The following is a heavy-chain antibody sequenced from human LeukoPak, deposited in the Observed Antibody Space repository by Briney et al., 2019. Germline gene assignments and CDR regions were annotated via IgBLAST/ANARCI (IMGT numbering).Heavy chain of an antibody. V-gene: IGHV3-7*01. CDR1: GFTFSNYW. CDR3: ARETPRRGETRDGYR. D-gene: IGHD5-24*01. CDR2: IKQDGSET. J-gene: IGHJ4*02. Sequence: GGSLRLSCAASGFTFSNYWMNWVRQAPGKGLECLANIKQDGSETYYADSVKGRFTICRGNAKNSLYLQMNSLRAEDTAVYYCARETPRRGETRDGYRWGQGTLVTVSS.